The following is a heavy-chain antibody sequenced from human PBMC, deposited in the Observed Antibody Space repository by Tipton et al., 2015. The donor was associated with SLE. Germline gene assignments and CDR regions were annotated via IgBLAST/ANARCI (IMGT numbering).Heavy chain of an antibody. V-gene: IGHV4-34*01. CDR1: GGSFSGYY. J-gene: IGHJ4*02. CDR3: ARFQGGGTVYFDY. CDR2: INHSGST. Sequence: TLSLTCAVYGGSFSGYYWSWIRQPPGKGLEWIGEINHSGSTKYNPSLKSRVTMSLDTSKNQFSLKLSSVTAADTAVYYCARFQGGGTVYFDYWGQGTLVTVSS. D-gene: IGHD1-26*01.